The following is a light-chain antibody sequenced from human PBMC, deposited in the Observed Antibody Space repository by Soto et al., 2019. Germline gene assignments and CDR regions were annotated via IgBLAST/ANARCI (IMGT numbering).Light chain of an antibody. CDR2: GAS. J-gene: IGKJ2*01. CDR3: QQFYYYPHT. Sequence: IQMTQSPSSLSASVGDGVTLTCRASHTIATYLNWYQQKPGQVPEVLIYGASRLHDGVPSRFTGSGYGTDFTLTINNLQPEDFVIYYCQQFYYYPHTFGQGTKLEV. V-gene: IGKV1-39*01. CDR1: HTIATY.